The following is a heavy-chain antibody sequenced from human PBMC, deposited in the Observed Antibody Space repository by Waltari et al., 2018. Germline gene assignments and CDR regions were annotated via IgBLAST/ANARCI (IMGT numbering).Heavy chain of an antibody. D-gene: IGHD1-1*01. CDR3: ARTGDDY. CDR1: GFTFTRYW. Sequence: EVQLVESGGGLVKPGGSLSLSCAASGFTFTRYWMGWVRQAPGKGLECVANINQGGSDKNYVDSVKGRFTISRDNAKNSLYLQMNSLRAEDTAVYYCARTGDDYWGQGTLVTVSS. V-gene: IGHV3-7*03. J-gene: IGHJ4*02. CDR2: INQGGSDK.